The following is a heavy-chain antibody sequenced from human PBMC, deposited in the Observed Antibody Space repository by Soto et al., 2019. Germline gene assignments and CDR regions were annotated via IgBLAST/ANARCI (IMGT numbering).Heavy chain of an antibody. V-gene: IGHV3-66*01. CDR3: AAYSHKGY. CDR1: GFTVSNNY. D-gene: IGHD3-16*01. CDR2: IYSGGST. J-gene: IGHJ4*02. Sequence: EEQLVESGGDLVQPGGSLRLSCAASGFTVSNNYMSWVRQAPGKGLEWVSLIYSGGSTYYAGSVKGRFNISRDRSKNTLYLQMNSLRAEDTAMYYCAAYSHKGYWGQGTLVTVSS.